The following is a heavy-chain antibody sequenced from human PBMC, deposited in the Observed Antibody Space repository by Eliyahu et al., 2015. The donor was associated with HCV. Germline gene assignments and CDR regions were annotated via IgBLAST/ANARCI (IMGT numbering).Heavy chain of an antibody. J-gene: IGHJ4*02. CDR1: GYTFSIFG. D-gene: IGHD3-22*01. CDR3: ARVKYYDSSGYFDY. Sequence: QVQLVQSGAEVKKPGASVKVSCXASGYTFSIFGIXWGRQAPGQGLEWMGWISPYNGNTNYAQKFQGRVTMTTDTSTSTVYMELRGLRSDDTAVYYCARVKYYDSSGYFDYWGQGALVTASS. V-gene: IGHV1-18*01. CDR2: ISPYNGNT.